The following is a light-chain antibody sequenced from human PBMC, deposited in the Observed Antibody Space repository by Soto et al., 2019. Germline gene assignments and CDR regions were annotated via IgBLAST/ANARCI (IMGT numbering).Light chain of an antibody. CDR3: QSNDNGLSGPDV. CDR1: SSNIGAGYD. Sequence: QSVLTQPPSVSGAPGQRVTISCTGSSSNIGAGYDVNWYQQLPETAPKLLIFGDSNRPSGVPDRFSGSKSGTSASLVITGLQADDEADYYCQSNDNGLSGPDVFGTGTKVTVL. V-gene: IGLV1-40*01. J-gene: IGLJ1*01. CDR2: GDS.